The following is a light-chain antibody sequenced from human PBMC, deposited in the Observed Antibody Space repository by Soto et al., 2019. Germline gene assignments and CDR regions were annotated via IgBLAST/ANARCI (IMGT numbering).Light chain of an antibody. J-gene: IGLJ1*01. Sequence: QSALTQPASVSGSPGQSITISCTGNSNDVGGYNYVSWFQQHPGKAPKLLIFEVSNRPSGVSNRFSGSKSGNTASLTISGLQAEDEADYYCSSFTSTSTFVFGTGTKVTVL. CDR1: SNDVGGYNY. CDR3: SSFTSTSTFV. CDR2: EVS. V-gene: IGLV2-14*01.